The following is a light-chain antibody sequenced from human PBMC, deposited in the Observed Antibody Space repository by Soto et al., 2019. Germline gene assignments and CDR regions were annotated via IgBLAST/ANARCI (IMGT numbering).Light chain of an antibody. CDR1: SSNVGVNF. CDR2: RND. CDR3: AAWDDSRRGRV. V-gene: IGLV1-47*01. Sequence: QSVLTQPPSASGTPGQRVTISCSGSSSNVGVNFVYWYQHLPGTAPKLLIYRNDQRPSGVPDRFSGSKSGTSSSLAISGLRYEDEADYYCAAWDDSRRGRVFGTGTKVTVL. J-gene: IGLJ1*01.